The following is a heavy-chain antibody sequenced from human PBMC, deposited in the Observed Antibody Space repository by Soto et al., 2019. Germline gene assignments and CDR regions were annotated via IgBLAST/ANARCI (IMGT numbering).Heavy chain of an antibody. J-gene: IGHJ4*02. D-gene: IGHD3-16*02. Sequence: GGSLRLSCAASGFTFSNAWMSWVRQAPGKGLEWVGRIKSKTDGGTTDYAAPVKGRFTISRDDSKNTLYLQMNSLKTEDTAVYYCTTDALGELSFVWGYWGQGTLVTVSS. CDR1: GFTFSNAW. V-gene: IGHV3-15*01. CDR2: IKSKTDGGTT. CDR3: TTDALGELSFVWGY.